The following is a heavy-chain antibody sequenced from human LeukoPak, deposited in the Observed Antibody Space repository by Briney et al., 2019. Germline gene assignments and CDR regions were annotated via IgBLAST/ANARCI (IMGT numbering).Heavy chain of an antibody. CDR1: GFTFSSYA. D-gene: IGHD3-16*02. CDR3: ARAVIMITFGGVIVPTYYFDY. V-gene: IGHV3-64*01. J-gene: IGHJ4*02. Sequence: GGSLRLSCAASGFTFSSYAMHWVRQAPGKGLEYVSAISSNGGSTYYANSVKGRFTISRDNSKNSLYLQMNSLRAEDTAVYYCARAVIMITFGGVIVPTYYFDYWGQGTLVTVSS. CDR2: ISSNGGST.